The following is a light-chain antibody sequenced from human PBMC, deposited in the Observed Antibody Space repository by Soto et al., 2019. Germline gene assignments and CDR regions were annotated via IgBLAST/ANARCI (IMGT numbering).Light chain of an antibody. Sequence: EIVLTQSPDTLSVSPGERATLSCRASQSVGRNYLAWYQQKPGQAPRLLIHGASNRATGVPDRFSGSASGTDFTLTISRLEPEDVAVYYCQQYASSPLTFGGGTKVETK. CDR3: QQYASSPLT. V-gene: IGKV3-20*01. J-gene: IGKJ4*01. CDR2: GAS. CDR1: QSVGRNY.